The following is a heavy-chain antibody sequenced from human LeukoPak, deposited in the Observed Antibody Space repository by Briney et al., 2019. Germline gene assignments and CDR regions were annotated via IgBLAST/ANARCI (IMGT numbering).Heavy chain of an antibody. J-gene: IGHJ2*01. CDR3: ARSLYGDHSYCYFDL. CDR2: IKQDGSEK. CDR1: GFTFSSYW. V-gene: IGHV3-7*03. D-gene: IGHD4-17*01. Sequence: PGGSLRLSCAASGFTFSSYWMSWVRQAPGKGLEWVANIKQDGSEKYYVDSVKGRFTISRDNAKNSLYLQMNNLTVEDAAVYYCARSLYGDHSYCYFDLWGRGTLVTVSS.